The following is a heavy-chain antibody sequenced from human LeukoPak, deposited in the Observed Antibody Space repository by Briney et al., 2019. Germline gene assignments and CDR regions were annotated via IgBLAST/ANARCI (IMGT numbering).Heavy chain of an antibody. J-gene: IGHJ4*02. CDR3: ARDFYGSGRSGGY. CDR2: ISAYNGNT. D-gene: IGHD3-10*01. V-gene: IGHV1-18*01. Sequence: ASVKVSCKASGYTFNTYGLSWVRQTPGQRLEWMGWISAYNGNTNYAQKFQGRVTMTTDTSTSTAYMELRSLRSDDTAVYYCARDFYGSGRSGGYWGQGTLVTVSS. CDR1: GYTFNTYG.